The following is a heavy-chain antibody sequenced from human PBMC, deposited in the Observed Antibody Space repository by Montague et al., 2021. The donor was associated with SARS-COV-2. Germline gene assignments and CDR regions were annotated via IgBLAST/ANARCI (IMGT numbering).Heavy chain of an antibody. CDR2: IYYSGST. V-gene: IGHV4-59*08. Sequence: SETRSLTCTVSGGSISSYYWSWIRQPPGKGLEWIGYIYYSGSTNYNPSLKSRVTISVDTSKNQFSLKLSSVTAADTAVYYCARRALGNCSGGSCYSAFDYWGQGTLVTVSS. CDR3: ARRALGNCSGGSCYSAFDY. D-gene: IGHD2-15*01. J-gene: IGHJ4*02. CDR1: GGSISSYY.